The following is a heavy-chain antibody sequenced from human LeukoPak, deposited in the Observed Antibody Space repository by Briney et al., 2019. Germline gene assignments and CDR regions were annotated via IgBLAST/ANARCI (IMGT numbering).Heavy chain of an antibody. CDR2: ISYDGSNK. D-gene: IGHD6-13*01. Sequence: GGSLRLSCAASGFTFSSYAMHWVHQAPGKGLEWVAVISYDGSNKYYADSVKGRFTISRDNSKNTLYLQMNSLRAEDTAVYYCARDGIASALSYFDYWGQGTLVTVSS. CDR3: ARDGIASALSYFDY. V-gene: IGHV3-30-3*01. J-gene: IGHJ4*02. CDR1: GFTFSSYA.